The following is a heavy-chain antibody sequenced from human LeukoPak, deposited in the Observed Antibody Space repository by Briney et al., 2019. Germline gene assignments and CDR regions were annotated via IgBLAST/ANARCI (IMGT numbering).Heavy chain of an antibody. V-gene: IGHV4-59*01. D-gene: IGHD3-22*01. CDR3: VGRYYYDTSAFDI. CDR2: MYYSGST. CDR1: GGSISSYY. J-gene: IGHJ3*02. Sequence: PSETLSLTCTVSGGSISSYYWSWIRQPPGKGLEWIGYMYYSGSTNYNPSLKSRVTISVDMSKNQFSLKLRSVTAADTAVYYCVGRYYYDTSAFDICGQGTMVTVSS.